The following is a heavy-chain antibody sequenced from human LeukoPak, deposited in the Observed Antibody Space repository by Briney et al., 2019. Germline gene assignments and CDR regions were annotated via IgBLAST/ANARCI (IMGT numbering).Heavy chain of an antibody. Sequence: PSETLSLTCTVSGGSIGSYYWTWIRQPPEKGLEWIGYIYNSGSTNYNPSLKSRVTISVDTSKNQFSLKLSSVTAADTAVYYCARSRDGYNLDYWGQGTLVTVSS. V-gene: IGHV4-59*01. CDR1: GGSIGSYY. CDR3: ARSRDGYNLDY. CDR2: IYNSGST. J-gene: IGHJ4*02. D-gene: IGHD5-24*01.